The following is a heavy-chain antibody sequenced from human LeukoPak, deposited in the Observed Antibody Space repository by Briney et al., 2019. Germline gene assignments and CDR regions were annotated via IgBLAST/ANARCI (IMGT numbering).Heavy chain of an antibody. CDR1: GFVFSDAW. J-gene: IGHJ4*02. CDR2: IKSKTNGGTT. Sequence: GGSLRLSCAVSGFVFSDAWMSWVRQAPGKGLEWVGRIKSKTNGGTTDYAAPAKGRFSISRDDSKNTLFLQMYSLRTEDTGVYYCSTMSAIFGVVIPDYWGQGTLVSVS. V-gene: IGHV3-15*01. D-gene: IGHD3-3*01. CDR3: STMSAIFGVVIPDY.